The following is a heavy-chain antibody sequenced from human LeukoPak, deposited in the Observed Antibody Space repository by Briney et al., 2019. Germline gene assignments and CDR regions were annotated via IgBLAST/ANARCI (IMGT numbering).Heavy chain of an antibody. V-gene: IGHV3-9*03. D-gene: IGHD3-10*01. CDR2: ISWDSGSI. CDR1: GFTFDDYA. CDR3: AKSLYGSPEGLWSFDY. J-gene: IGHJ4*02. Sequence: GGSLRLSCAASGFTFDDYAMHWVRQAPGKGLEWVSCISWDSGSIGYADSVKGRFTISRDNAKNSLYLQMNGLRAEDMALYYCAKSLYGSPEGLWSFDYWGQGTLVTVSS.